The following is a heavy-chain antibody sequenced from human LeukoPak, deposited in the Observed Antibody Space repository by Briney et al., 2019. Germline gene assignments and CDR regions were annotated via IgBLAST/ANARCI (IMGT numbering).Heavy chain of an antibody. J-gene: IGHJ4*02. CDR1: GGSISSYY. V-gene: IGHV4-59*08. CDR2: IYYSGST. CDR3: ARLMGTSRDY. Sequence: SETLSLTRTVSGGSISSYYWSWIRQPPGKGLEWIGYIYYSGSTNYNPSLKSRVTISVDTSKNQFSLKLSSVTAADTAVYYCARLMGTSRDYWGQGTLVTVSS. D-gene: IGHD5-24*01.